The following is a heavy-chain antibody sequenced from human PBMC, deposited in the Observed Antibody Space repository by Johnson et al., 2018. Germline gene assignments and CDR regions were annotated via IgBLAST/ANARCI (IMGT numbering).Heavy chain of an antibody. D-gene: IGHD1-26*01. CDR3: ARDGSPGVDAFDI. CDR1: GYSFTTHW. V-gene: IGHV5-51*01. J-gene: IGHJ3*02. CDR2: IYPGDSDI. Sequence: VQLRESGAEVKKPGESLKISCKGSGYSFTTHWIAWVRQMPGKGLDWMGIIYPGDSDIRYSPSFHGQVTISADKSISTAYLQWSSLKASDTAMYHCARDGSPGVDAFDIWGQGTMVTVSS.